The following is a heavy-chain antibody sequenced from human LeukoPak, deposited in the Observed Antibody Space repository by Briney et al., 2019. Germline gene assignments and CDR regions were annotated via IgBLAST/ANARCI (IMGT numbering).Heavy chain of an antibody. J-gene: IGHJ1*01. V-gene: IGHV3-48*04. D-gene: IGHD6-6*01. CDR3: ARLTGGTSSVN. Sequence: GGSLRLSCAASGFTFSPYPMNWVRQAPGKGLEWVSYISGGSDTIHYADSVKGRFTISRDNAKNSLYLQMNSLRAEDTAVYYCARLTGGTSSVNWGQGTLVTVSS. CDR2: ISGGSDTI. CDR1: GFTFSPYP.